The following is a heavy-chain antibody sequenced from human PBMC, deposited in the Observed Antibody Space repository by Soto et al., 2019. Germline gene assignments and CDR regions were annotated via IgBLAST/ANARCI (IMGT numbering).Heavy chain of an antibody. CDR1: GFTFDDYA. CDR3: AKDMRGGSSSSRYYYGLDV. J-gene: IGHJ6*02. CDR2: ISWNSGTI. D-gene: IGHD6-13*01. Sequence: GGSLRLSCAASGFTFDDYAMHWVRQAPGTGLEWVSGISWNSGTIVYADSVKGRFTISRDNAKNSLYLQMNSLRGEDTALYYCAKDMRGGSSSSRYYYGLDVWGQGTTVTVSS. V-gene: IGHV3-9*01.